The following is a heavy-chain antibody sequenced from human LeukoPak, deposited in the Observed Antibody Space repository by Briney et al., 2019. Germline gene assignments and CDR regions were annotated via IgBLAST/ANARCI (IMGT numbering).Heavy chain of an antibody. Sequence: GGSLRLSCAASGFTFSSYWMSWVRQAPGKGLEWVANIKQDGSEKYYVDSAKGRFTISRDNAKNSLYLQMNSLRAEDTAVYYCARASPYYYDSSGYYDYWGQGTLVTVSS. J-gene: IGHJ4*02. V-gene: IGHV3-7*04. D-gene: IGHD3-22*01. CDR1: GFTFSSYW. CDR3: ARASPYYYDSSGYYDY. CDR2: IKQDGSEK.